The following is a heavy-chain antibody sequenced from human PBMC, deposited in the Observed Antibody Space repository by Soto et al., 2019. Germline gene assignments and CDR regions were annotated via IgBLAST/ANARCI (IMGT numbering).Heavy chain of an antibody. J-gene: IGHJ6*02. V-gene: IGHV5-51*01. CDR2: IYPGDSDT. CDR1: GYSFTSYW. D-gene: IGHD2-15*01. CDR3: ASCYSGPLNGMDV. Sequence: GESLKISCXGSGYSFTSYWIGWVSQMPGKGLEWMGIIYPGDSDTRYSPSFQGQVTISADKSISTASLQWSSLKASDTAMYYCASCYSGPLNGMDVWVQGTTVTVSS.